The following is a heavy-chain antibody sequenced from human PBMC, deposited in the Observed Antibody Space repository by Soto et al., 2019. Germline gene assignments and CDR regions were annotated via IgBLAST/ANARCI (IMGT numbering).Heavy chain of an antibody. Sequence: SVKVYCKASGGTFSSYAISWVRQAPGQGLEWMGGIIPIFGTANYAQKFQGRVTITADESTSTAYMELSSLRSEDTAVYYCARGGDFLSYYFDYWGQGTLVTVSS. V-gene: IGHV1-69*13. CDR3: ARGGDFLSYYFDY. CDR2: IIPIFGTA. J-gene: IGHJ4*02. CDR1: GGTFSSYA. D-gene: IGHD2-21*02.